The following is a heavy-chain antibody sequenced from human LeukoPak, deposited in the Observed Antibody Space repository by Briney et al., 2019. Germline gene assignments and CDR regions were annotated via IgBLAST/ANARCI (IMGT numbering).Heavy chain of an antibody. CDR1: GGSFSGYY. CDR2: INHSGST. CDR3: ARLYRDYYDSNWFDP. V-gene: IGHV4-34*01. Sequence: SETLSLTCAVYGGSFSGYYWSWIRQPPGKGLEWIGEINHSGSTNYNPSLKSRVTISVDTSKNQFSLKLSSVTAADTAVYYCARLYRDYYDSNWFDPWGQGTLVTVSS. D-gene: IGHD3-22*01. J-gene: IGHJ5*02.